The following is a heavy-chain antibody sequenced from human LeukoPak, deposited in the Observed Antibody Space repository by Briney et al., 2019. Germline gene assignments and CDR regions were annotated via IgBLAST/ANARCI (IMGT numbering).Heavy chain of an antibody. CDR2: ISPDGSDR. CDR3: ARGHYGLDV. Sequence: GGSLRLSCPASGFTFGDWWMSWVRQAPGKGLEWVSYISPDGSDRYYVDSVKGRFTVSRDNAKNSVYMEINSLRVEGTAVYYCARGHYGLDVWGQGTTVTVSS. CDR1: GFTFGDWW. J-gene: IGHJ6*02. V-gene: IGHV3-7*01.